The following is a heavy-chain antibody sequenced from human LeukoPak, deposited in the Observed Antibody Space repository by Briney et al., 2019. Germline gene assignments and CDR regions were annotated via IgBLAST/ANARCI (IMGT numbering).Heavy chain of an antibody. V-gene: IGHV3-66*04. CDR3: ARLGFVVPAVIFDY. J-gene: IGHJ4*02. D-gene: IGHD2-2*02. CDR2: IYSGGST. CDR1: GFTVSRNY. Sequence: GGSLRLSCAASGFTVSRNYMSWVRQAPGKGLEWVSVIYSGGSTYYADSVKGRFTISRDNSKNTLYLQMNSLRAEDTAMYYCARLGFVVPAVIFDYWGQGTLVTVSS.